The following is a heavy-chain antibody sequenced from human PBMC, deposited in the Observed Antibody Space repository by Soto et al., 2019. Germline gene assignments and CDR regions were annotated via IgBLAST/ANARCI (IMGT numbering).Heavy chain of an antibody. J-gene: IGHJ5*02. CDR1: GGTFSSYA. D-gene: IGHD5-12*01. CDR3: ARALVARRNWFDP. CDR2: IIPIFGTA. Sequence: QVQLVQSGAEVKKPGSSVKVSCKASGGTFSSYAISWVRQAPGQGLEWIGGIIPIFGTANYAQKFQGRVTITAAECTSTAYMELSSLSSEDTAVYYCARALVARRNWFDPWGQGTLVTFSS. V-gene: IGHV1-69*01.